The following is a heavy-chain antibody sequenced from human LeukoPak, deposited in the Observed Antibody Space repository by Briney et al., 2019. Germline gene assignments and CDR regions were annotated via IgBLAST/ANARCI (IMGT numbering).Heavy chain of an antibody. V-gene: IGHV4-34*01. CDR2: INHSGST. CDR1: GGSFSGYY. D-gene: IGHD1-26*01. Sequence: SETLSLTCAVYGGSFSGYYWSWIRQPPGKGLEWIGEINHSGSTNYNPSLKSRVTISVDTSKNQFSLKLSSVTAADTAVYYCARDPEWELPPGWFDPWGQGTLVTVSS. CDR3: ARDPEWELPPGWFDP. J-gene: IGHJ5*02.